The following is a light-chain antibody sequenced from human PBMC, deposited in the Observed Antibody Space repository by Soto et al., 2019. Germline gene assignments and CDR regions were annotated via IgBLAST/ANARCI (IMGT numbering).Light chain of an antibody. V-gene: IGLV2-14*03. CDR1: SSDIGGYNS. J-gene: IGLJ1*01. CDR3: NSYTRGSTYV. Sequence: QSALTQPASVSGSPGQSITLSCTGTSSDIGGYNSVSWYQQHPGKAPKLMIYNVDSRPSGVSSRFSGSKSGNSASLTISWLQAEDEADYYCNSYTRGSTYVFGSGTKPTVL. CDR2: NVD.